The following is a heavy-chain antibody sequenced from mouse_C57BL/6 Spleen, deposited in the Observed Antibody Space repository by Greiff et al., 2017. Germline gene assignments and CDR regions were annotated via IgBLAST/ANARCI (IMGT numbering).Heavy chain of an antibody. Sequence: EVKLMESGGGLVKPGGSLKLSCAASGFTFSDYGMHWVRQAPEKGLEWVAYISSGRSTIYYADTVKGRFTISRDNAKNTLFLQMTSLRSEDTAMYYCARSHYYGSSYYFDYWGQGTTLTVSS. CDR3: ARSHYYGSSYYFDY. D-gene: IGHD1-1*01. V-gene: IGHV5-17*01. CDR2: ISSGRSTI. J-gene: IGHJ2*01. CDR1: GFTFSDYG.